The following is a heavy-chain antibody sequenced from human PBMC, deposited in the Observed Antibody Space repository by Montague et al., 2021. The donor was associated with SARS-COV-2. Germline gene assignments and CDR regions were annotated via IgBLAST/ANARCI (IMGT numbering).Heavy chain of an antibody. CDR1: GFSFSSSV. CDR3: ARGPPYCSGGDCF. D-gene: IGHD2-15*01. V-gene: IGHV3-30*04. CDR2: ISYDGNIK. J-gene: IGHJ4*02. Sequence: SLRLSCAASGFSFSSSVMHWVRQAPGKGLEWVAVISYDGNIKNYIDSVKGRFTISRDNSKNTLYLQMNGLRPDDTAVYYCARGPPYCSGGDCFWGQGALVTVS.